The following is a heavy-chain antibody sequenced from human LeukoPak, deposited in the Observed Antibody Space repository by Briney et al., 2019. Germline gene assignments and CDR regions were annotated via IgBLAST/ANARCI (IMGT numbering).Heavy chain of an antibody. Sequence: GGSLRLSCTVSGFTVSSNSMSWVRQAPGKGLEWVANIKEDGSEKYYVDSVKGRFTISRDNAKNSLYLQMSSLRAKDTAVYYCARGVSKNPWGQGTLVTVSS. J-gene: IGHJ5*02. V-gene: IGHV3-7*01. CDR2: IKEDGSEK. CDR3: ARGVSKNP. CDR1: GFTVSSNS.